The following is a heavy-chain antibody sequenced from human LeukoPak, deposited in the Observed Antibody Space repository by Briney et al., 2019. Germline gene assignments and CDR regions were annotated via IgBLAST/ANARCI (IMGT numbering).Heavy chain of an antibody. CDR2: MYHSGTT. V-gene: IGHV4-59*01. D-gene: IGHD1-26*01. CDR1: GGSITSYY. J-gene: IGHJ4*02. Sequence: SETLSLTCTVSGGSITSYYWTWIRQPPGKGLEWIGDMYHSGTTSNNPSLKSRVTISVDTSKNQFSLKQRSVTAADTAVYYCARGLGWGATIFDYWGQGALVAVSS. CDR3: ARGLGWGATIFDY.